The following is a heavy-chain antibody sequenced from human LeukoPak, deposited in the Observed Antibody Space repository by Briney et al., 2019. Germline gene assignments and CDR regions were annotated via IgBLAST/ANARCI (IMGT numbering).Heavy chain of an antibody. J-gene: IGHJ4*02. CDR3: ARSSKSDY. CDR1: GYGLTSYA. V-gene: IGHV7-4-1*02. CDR2: INTNTGKP. Sequence: ASVKVSCTASGYGLTSYAMNWVRQAPGQGLEWMGWINTNTGKPTYAQGFTGRFVFSLDTSISTAYLQISSLKDEDTAVYYCARSSKSDYWGQGTLVTVSS.